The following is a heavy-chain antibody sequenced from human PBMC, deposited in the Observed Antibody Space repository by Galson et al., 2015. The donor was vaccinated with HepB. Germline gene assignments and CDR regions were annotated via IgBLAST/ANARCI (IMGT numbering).Heavy chain of an antibody. J-gene: IGHJ6*02. CDR2: ILYDGSNK. D-gene: IGHD3-10*01. V-gene: IGHV3-30-3*01. CDR3: AKDLGVRGEYCYYGMDV. CDR1: GFTFSSYT. Sequence: SLRLSCAASGFTFSSYTMYWVRQAPGKGLEWVAVILYDGSNKYYADSVKGRFTISRDNSGNTLYLQMNSLRAGDTAIYYCAKDLGVRGEYCYYGMDVWGQGTTVTVSS.